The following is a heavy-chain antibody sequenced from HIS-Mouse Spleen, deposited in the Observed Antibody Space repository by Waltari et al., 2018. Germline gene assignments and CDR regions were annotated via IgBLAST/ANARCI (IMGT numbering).Heavy chain of an antibody. CDR1: GGSISSYY. J-gene: IGHJ4*02. Sequence: QVQLQESGPGLVKPSETLSLTCTLPGGSISSYYWSWIRQPPGKGLEWIGYIYYSGSTNYNPSLKSRITISVDTSKNQFSLKLSSVTAADTAVYYCARGLVAAGIFDYWGQGTLVTVSS. V-gene: IGHV4-59*01. CDR2: IYYSGST. D-gene: IGHD1-26*01. CDR3: ARGLVAAGIFDY.